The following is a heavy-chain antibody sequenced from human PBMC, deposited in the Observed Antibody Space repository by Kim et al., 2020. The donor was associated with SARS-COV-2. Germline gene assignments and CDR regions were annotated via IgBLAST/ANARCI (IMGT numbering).Heavy chain of an antibody. CDR2: IDSSSDII. D-gene: IGHD2-8*02. Sequence: GGSLRLSCATSGFSFSAFSMNWVRQAPGKGLEWLSYIDSSSDIIYYADSVKGRFTISRDNAKNSLSLQMNSLRAEDTAVYFCVRSENVYLWYGDYWGQGSLVTVSS. CDR1: GFSFSAFS. V-gene: IGHV3-48*04. CDR3: VRSENVYLWYGDY. J-gene: IGHJ4*02.